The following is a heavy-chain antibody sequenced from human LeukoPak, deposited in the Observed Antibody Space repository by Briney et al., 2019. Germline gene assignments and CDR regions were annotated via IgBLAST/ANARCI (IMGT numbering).Heavy chain of an antibody. CDR3: ARLNRYCSSTSCYDY. CDR2: IYHSGST. J-gene: IGHJ4*02. D-gene: IGHD2-2*01. V-gene: IGHV4-30-2*01. Sequence: SQTLSLTCAVSGRSISSGGYLWSWIRQPPGRGLEWIRYIYHSGSTYYKPSLKSRVTISVDRSKNQFSLKLSSVTAADTAVYYCARLNRYCSSTSCYDYWGQGTLVTVSS. CDR1: GRSISSGGYL.